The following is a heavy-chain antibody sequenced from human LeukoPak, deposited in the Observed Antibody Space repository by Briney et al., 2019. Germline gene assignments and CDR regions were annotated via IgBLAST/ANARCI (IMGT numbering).Heavy chain of an antibody. J-gene: IGHJ5*02. CDR1: GGSISTGSYY. CDR3: ARQRGYHYDSTTNRFSDL. CDR2: IYYSGIT. V-gene: IGHV4-39*01. D-gene: IGHD3-22*01. Sequence: PSETLSLTCTVSGGSISTGSYYWGWIRQPPGKGLEWIGSIYYSGITYYNPSLKSRVTISVDTSKNQFSLKLSSVTAADTAVYFCARQRGYHYDSTTNRFSDLWGQGTRVTVSS.